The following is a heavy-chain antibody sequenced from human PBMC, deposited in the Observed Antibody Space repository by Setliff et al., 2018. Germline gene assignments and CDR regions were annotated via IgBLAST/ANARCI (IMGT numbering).Heavy chain of an antibody. CDR3: AAWIQLWLQDY. D-gene: IGHD5-18*01. CDR2: VKTKTNGGTT. V-gene: IGHV3-15*01. CDR1: GITFSNAH. J-gene: IGHJ4*02. Sequence: GESLKISCAASGITFSNAHMSWVRQAPGKGLEWVGRVKTKTNGGTTDYAAPVKGRFTISRDDSRNTVYLQMNSLKTEDTAVYYCAAWIQLWLQDYWGQGTLVTVSS.